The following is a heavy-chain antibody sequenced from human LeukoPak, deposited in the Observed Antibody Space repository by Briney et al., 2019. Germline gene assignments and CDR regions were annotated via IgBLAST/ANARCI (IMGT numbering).Heavy chain of an antibody. J-gene: IGHJ3*02. V-gene: IGHV1-24*01. CDR1: GYTLTELS. Sequence: ASVKVSCKVSGYTLTELSMHWVRQAPGKGREWMGGFYPEDGETIYAQKFQGRVTMTEDTSTDTAYMELSSLRSEETAVYYCATTISSHIAAASGVAFDIWGQGTMVTVSS. CDR3: ATTISSHIAAASGVAFDI. D-gene: IGHD6-13*01. CDR2: FYPEDGET.